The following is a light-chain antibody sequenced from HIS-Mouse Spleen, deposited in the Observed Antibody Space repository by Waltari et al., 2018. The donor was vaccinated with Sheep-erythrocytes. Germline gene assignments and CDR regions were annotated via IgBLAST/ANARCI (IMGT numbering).Light chain of an antibody. CDR2: GGR. Sequence: QSALTQPASVSGSPGQSTIISCSGTSSDVGSYNLVSWYQHHPGKAPKPLIYGGRKRPSGFSTRFSGSRSGNTASLTISGLQAEGEADYYCCSYAGSSTWVFGGGTRLTVL. J-gene: IGLJ3*02. CDR3: CSYAGSSTWV. CDR1: SSDVGSYNL. V-gene: IGLV2-23*01.